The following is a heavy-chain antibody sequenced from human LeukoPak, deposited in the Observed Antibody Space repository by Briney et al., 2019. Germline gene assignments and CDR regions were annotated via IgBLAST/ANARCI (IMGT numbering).Heavy chain of an antibody. CDR1: GFTFSNAW. Sequence: PGGSLRLSCAASGFTFSNAWMSWVRQAPGKGLEWVGRIKSKTDGGTTDYAAPVKGRFTISRDDSKNTLYLQMNSLKTEDTAVYYCTTPITMVRGVMLDYWGQGTLVTVSS. J-gene: IGHJ4*02. V-gene: IGHV3-15*01. CDR3: TTPITMVRGVMLDY. D-gene: IGHD3-10*01. CDR2: IKSKTDGGTT.